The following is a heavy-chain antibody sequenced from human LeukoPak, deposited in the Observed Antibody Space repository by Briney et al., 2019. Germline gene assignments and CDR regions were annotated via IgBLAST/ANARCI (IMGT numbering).Heavy chain of an antibody. Sequence: GGSLRLSCAASGFTFSHSWMTWVRQAPGKGLEWVANINPDGSYMYCVESVRGRFIISRGNAKNSLYLQTSSLRAEDTAIYYCARDPAYGAIDYWGQGALVTVSS. CDR1: GFTFSHSW. J-gene: IGHJ4*02. D-gene: IGHD2-21*01. V-gene: IGHV3-7*03. CDR3: ARDPAYGAIDY. CDR2: INPDGSYM.